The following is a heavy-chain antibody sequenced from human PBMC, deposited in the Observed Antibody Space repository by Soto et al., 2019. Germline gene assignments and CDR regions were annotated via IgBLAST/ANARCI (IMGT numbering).Heavy chain of an antibody. Sequence: QLQLQESGPGLVKPSETLSLTCTVSGGSISSSSYYWGWIRQPPGKGLEWIGSIYYSGSTYYNPSLKGRVTISVDTSKNQCSLKLSSVTAADTAVYYCASGYCSGGSCYGYWYFDLWGRGTLVTVSS. CDR2: IYYSGST. J-gene: IGHJ2*01. V-gene: IGHV4-39*01. D-gene: IGHD2-15*01. CDR3: ASGYCSGGSCYGYWYFDL. CDR1: GGSISSSSYY.